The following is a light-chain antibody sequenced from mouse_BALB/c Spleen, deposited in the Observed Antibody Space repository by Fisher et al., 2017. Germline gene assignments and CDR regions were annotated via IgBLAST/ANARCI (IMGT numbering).Light chain of an antibody. CDR3: QQNNEDPLT. CDR1: SSVSSSY. J-gene: IGKJ5*01. V-gene: IGKV3-5*01. Sequence: DIVMTQSTAIMSASLGERVTMTCTASSSVSSSYLHWYQQKPGQPPKLLIYRASNLESGIPARFSGSGSRTDFTLTINPVEADDAATYYCQQNNEDPLTFGAGTKLELK. CDR2: RAS.